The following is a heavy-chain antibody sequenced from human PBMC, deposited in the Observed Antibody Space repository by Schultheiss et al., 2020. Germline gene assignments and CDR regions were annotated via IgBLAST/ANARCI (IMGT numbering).Heavy chain of an antibody. CDR3: ASNDPPLGSRFDY. CDR1: GGSISSGDYY. J-gene: IGHJ4*02. V-gene: IGHV4-30-4*01. D-gene: IGHD3-16*01. Sequence: SETLSLTCTVSGGSISSGDYYWSWIRQPPGKGLEWIGYIYYSGSTYYNPSLKSQVTISVDTSKNQFSLKLSSVTAADTAVYYCASNDPPLGSRFDYWGQGTLVTVSS. CDR2: IYYSGST.